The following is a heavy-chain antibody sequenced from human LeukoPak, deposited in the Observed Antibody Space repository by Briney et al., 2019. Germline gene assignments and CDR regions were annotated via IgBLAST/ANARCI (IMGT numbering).Heavy chain of an antibody. D-gene: IGHD6-19*01. V-gene: IGHV3-23*01. CDR1: GFTFSSYA. Sequence: PRGSLRLSCAASGFTFSSYAMYWVRQAPGKGLEWVSCIDASGVNTYYADSVKGRFTISRDNSNNTLYLQMNSLRAEDTAVYYCAKGSGSGWYGWFDPWGQGTLVTVSS. CDR2: IDASGVNT. J-gene: IGHJ5*02. CDR3: AKGSGSGWYGWFDP.